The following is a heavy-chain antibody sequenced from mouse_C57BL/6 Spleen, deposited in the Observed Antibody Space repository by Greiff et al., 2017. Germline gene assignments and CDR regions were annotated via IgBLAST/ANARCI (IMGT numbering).Heavy chain of an antibody. Sequence: EVQVVESGGGLVQPGGSLSLSCAASGFTFTDYYMSWVRQPPGQALEWMGFIRNKANGYTTEYNLSVKGRFTISRENSKSTLYLQMIALRAEDSATYYGARYRDYGNYPFAYWGQGTLVTVSA. CDR3: ARYRDYGNYPFAY. V-gene: IGHV7-3*01. D-gene: IGHD2-1*01. CDR1: GFTFTDYY. CDR2: IRNKANGYTT. J-gene: IGHJ3*01.